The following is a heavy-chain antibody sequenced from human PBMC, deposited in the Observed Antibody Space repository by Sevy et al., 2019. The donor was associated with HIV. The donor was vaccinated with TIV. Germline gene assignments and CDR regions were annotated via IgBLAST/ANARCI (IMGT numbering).Heavy chain of an antibody. J-gene: IGHJ4*02. V-gene: IGHV1-2*06. Sequence: ASVKVSCKASGYTFTGYYMHWVRQAPGQGLEWMGRINPNSGGTNYAQKFQGRVTMIRDTSISTAYMELGRLRSDDTAVYYCARISAVAGHGDDYWGQGTLVTVSS. CDR3: ARISAVAGHGDDY. CDR2: INPNSGGT. D-gene: IGHD6-19*01. CDR1: GYTFTGYY.